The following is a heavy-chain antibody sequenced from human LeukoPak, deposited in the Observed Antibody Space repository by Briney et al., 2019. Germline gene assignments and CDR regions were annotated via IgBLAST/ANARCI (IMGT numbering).Heavy chain of an antibody. J-gene: IGHJ4*02. CDR1: GGSISRYY. CDR3: ASESGYYSHDY. D-gene: IGHD3-3*01. Sequence: SETLSLTCTVSGGSISRYYWSWIRQPPGKGLEWIGQIHYSGSTKYNPSLKSRVTISVDTSKNQFSLKLSAVTAADTAVYYCASESGYYSHDYWGQGTLVTVSS. V-gene: IGHV4-59*01. CDR2: IHYSGST.